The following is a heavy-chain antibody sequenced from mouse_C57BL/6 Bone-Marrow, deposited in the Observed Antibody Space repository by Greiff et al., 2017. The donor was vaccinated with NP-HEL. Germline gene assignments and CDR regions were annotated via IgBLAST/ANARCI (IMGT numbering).Heavy chain of an antibody. J-gene: IGHJ4*01. CDR1: GFNIKEDY. CDR2: IDPENGDT. CDR3: TLYLLLMDY. V-gene: IGHV14-4*01. D-gene: IGHD5-5*01. Sequence: VQLQQSGAELVRPGASVKLSCTASGFNIKEDYMHWVKQRPEQGLEWIGWIDPENGDTEYASKFQGKATITADTSSNTAYLQLSSLTSEDTAVYYCTLYLLLMDYWGQGTSVTVSS.